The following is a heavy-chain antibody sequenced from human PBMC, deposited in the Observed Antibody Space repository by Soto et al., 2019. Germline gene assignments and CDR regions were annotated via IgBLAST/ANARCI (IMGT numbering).Heavy chain of an antibody. V-gene: IGHV3-23*01. Sequence: EVQLLESGGGLVQPGGSLRLSCAASGFTFSSYAMSWVRQAPGKGLEWVSAISGSGGSTYYADSVKGRFTISRDNSKNTLYLQMNSLRAEDTAVYYCARAEDIVVVPAAPGPFDYWGQGTLVTVSS. J-gene: IGHJ4*02. D-gene: IGHD2-2*01. CDR2: ISGSGGST. CDR3: ARAEDIVVVPAAPGPFDY. CDR1: GFTFSSYA.